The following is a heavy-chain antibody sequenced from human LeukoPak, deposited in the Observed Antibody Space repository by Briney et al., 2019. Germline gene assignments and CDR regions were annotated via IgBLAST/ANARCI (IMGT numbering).Heavy chain of an antibody. CDR3: ARDRGDIVVVPAAALTHRGYYYYMDV. V-gene: IGHV3-30*04. D-gene: IGHD2-2*01. J-gene: IGHJ6*03. CDR2: ISYDGRNK. Sequence: GGSLKLSCAASGFTFSSYVMHWVRQAPGKGLEWVAVISYDGRNKYYADSVKGRFTISRDNSKNTLYLQMNSLRAEDTAVYYCARDRGDIVVVPAAALTHRGYYYYMDVWGKGTTVTVSS. CDR1: GFTFSSYV.